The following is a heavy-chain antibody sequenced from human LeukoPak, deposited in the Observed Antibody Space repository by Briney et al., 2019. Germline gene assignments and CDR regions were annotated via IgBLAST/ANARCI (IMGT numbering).Heavy chain of an antibody. CDR2: IKQDGSEK. CDR3: ARDWDY. J-gene: IGHJ4*02. CDR1: GFTFSSYW. V-gene: IGHV3-7*01. Sequence: GGSLRLSCAASGFTFSSYWVSWVRQAPGTGLEWVANIKQDGSEKHYVDSVKGRFTIYRDNAKNSLYLQMNSLRAEDTAVYYCARDWDYWGQGALVTVSS.